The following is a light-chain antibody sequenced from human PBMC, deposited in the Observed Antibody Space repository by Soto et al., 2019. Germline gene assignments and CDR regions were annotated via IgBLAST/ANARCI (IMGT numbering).Light chain of an antibody. V-gene: IGLV2-11*01. CDR3: CSHYASYTLV. J-gene: IGLJ1*01. CDR2: DVT. CDR1: SSDVGGYNC. Sequence: QSVLTQPRSVSGSPGQSVTISCTGTSSDVGGYNCVSWYQQHPGKAPQLIIYDVTQRPSGVPDRFSGSKSGNTASLSISGLQDEHEADSSCCSHYASYTLVFGTGTKVTVL.